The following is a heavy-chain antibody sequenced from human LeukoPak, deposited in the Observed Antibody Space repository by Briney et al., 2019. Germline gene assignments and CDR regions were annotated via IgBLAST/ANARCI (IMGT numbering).Heavy chain of an antibody. Sequence: SQTLSLTCAISGDSVSSSSAAWTWIRQSPSRGLEWLGRTYYRSKWYNDYAVSVRGRITINPDTSKNQFSLQVNSVTPEDTAVYYCARGRHGYNYFDYWGQGTLVTVSS. V-gene: IGHV6-1*01. CDR2: TYYRSKWYN. J-gene: IGHJ4*02. CDR3: ARGRHGYNYFDY. D-gene: IGHD5-24*01. CDR1: GDSVSSSSAA.